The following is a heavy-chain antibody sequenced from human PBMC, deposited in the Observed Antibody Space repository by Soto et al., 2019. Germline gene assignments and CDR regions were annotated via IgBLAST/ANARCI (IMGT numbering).Heavy chain of an antibody. CDR3: AKDQLFGVVIKYYGMDV. J-gene: IGHJ6*02. Sequence: PVGSLRLSCAASGFTFSSYAMSWVRQAPGKGLEWVSAVSASGGNTYDADSVKGRFTISRDNSRNTLYLQMNSLRAEDTAVYYCAKDQLFGVVIKYYGMDVWGPGTTVTVSS. D-gene: IGHD3-3*01. V-gene: IGHV3-23*01. CDR2: VSASGGNT. CDR1: GFTFSSYA.